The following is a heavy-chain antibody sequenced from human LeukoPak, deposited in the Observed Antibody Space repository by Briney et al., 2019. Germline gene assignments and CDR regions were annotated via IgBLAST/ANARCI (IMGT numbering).Heavy chain of an antibody. D-gene: IGHD5-24*01. CDR3: AKDQGYNYLVVYYFDY. Sequence: GGSLRLSCAASGLTFSSYGMHWVRQAPGKGLEWVAVISYDGSNKYYADSVKGRFTISRDNSKNTLYLQMSSLRAEDTAVYYCAKDQGYNYLVVYYFDYWGQGTLVTVSS. CDR1: GLTFSSYG. J-gene: IGHJ4*02. V-gene: IGHV3-30*18. CDR2: ISYDGSNK.